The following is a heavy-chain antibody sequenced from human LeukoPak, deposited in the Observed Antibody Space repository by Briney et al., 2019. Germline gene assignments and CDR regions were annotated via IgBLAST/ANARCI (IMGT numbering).Heavy chain of an antibody. CDR3: ARSGGGDSSPLGDWYFDL. Sequence: ASVKVSCRASGYSFTDFNIHWVRQAPGQGLEWMGWVNGNSGGTHYAPRFRGGVSMTRDTSIDTAFLEMHSLKFDDTAVYYCARSGGGDSSPLGDWYFDLWGRGTLVTASS. D-gene: IGHD3-22*01. J-gene: IGHJ2*01. CDR1: GYSFTDFN. V-gene: IGHV1-2*02. CDR2: VNGNSGGT.